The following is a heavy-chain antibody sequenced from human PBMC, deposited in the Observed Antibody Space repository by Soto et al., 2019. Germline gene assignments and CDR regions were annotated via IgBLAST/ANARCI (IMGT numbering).Heavy chain of an antibody. CDR1: GFTFSSHW. CDR3: ARTPYSSGSIDY. CDR2: INSDGIYT. J-gene: IGHJ4*02. Sequence: GGSLRLSCAASGFTFSSHWMHWVRQAPGKGLVWVSRINSDGIYTSYADSVKGRFTISRDNAKNTLSLQMNSLTVEDTAVYYCARTPYSSGSIDYWGQGTLVTVSS. V-gene: IGHV3-74*01. D-gene: IGHD6-19*01.